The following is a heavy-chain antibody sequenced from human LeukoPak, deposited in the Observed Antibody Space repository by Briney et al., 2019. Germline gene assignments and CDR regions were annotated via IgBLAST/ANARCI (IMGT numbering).Heavy chain of an antibody. CDR2: VYYSGST. D-gene: IGHD3-22*01. V-gene: IGHV4-59*01. CDR3: ARADYDSSGYYYFDY. Sequence: PSETLSLTCTVSGGSITSYYWSWIRQPPGKGLEWMGYVYYSGSTKYNPSLKSRVTISVDTSKNQFSLKLSSVTAADTALYYCARADYDSSGYYYFDYWGQGTLVTVSS. CDR1: GGSITSYY. J-gene: IGHJ4*02.